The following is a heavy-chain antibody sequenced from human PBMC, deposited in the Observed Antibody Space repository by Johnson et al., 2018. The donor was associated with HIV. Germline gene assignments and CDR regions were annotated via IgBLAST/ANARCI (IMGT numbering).Heavy chain of an antibody. Sequence: VQLVESGGGLVQPGGSLRLSCAASGFTFSSYWMSWVRQAPGKGLEWVANIKQDGSEKYYVDSVKGRFTISRDNAKNSLYLQMNSLRAEDTAVYYCARVGAAGVDAFDIWGQGTTVTVSS. CDR3: ARVGAAGVDAFDI. CDR1: GFTFSSYW. D-gene: IGHD6-25*01. V-gene: IGHV3-7*01. CDR2: IKQDGSEK. J-gene: IGHJ3*02.